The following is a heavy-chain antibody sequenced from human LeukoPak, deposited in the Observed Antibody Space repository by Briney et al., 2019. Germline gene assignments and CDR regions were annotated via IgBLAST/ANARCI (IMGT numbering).Heavy chain of an antibody. CDR1: GYIFTNYW. CDR3: ARLQSGQWLLFDY. CDR2: IHPVDSDT. V-gene: IGHV5-51*01. J-gene: IGHJ4*02. Sequence: GESLKISCKGSGYIFTNYWIGWVRQMPGKGLEWMGIIHPVDSDTRYSSSFQGQVTISADKSINTAYLQWSSLKASDTAMYYCARLQSGQWLLFDYWGQGTLVTVSS. D-gene: IGHD6-19*01.